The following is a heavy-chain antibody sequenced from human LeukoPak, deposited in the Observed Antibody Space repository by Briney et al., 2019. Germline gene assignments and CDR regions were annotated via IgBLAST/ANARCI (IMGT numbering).Heavy chain of an antibody. J-gene: IGHJ4*02. D-gene: IGHD6-19*01. V-gene: IGHV3-21*01. Sequence: PGXSLRLSCAASGFTFSSYSMNWVRQAPGKGLEWVSSISSSSSYIYYADSVKGRFTISRDNAKNSLYLQMNTLRAEDTAVYYCARVRRAVADIDYWGQGTLVTVSS. CDR2: ISSSSSYI. CDR1: GFTFSSYS. CDR3: ARVRRAVADIDY.